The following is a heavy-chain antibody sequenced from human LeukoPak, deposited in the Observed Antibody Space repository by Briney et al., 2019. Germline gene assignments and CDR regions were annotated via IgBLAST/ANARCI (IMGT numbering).Heavy chain of an antibody. Sequence: GGSLRLSCAASGFTFSSYAMHWVRQAPGKGLEWVAVISYDGSNKYYADSVKGRFTISRDNSKNTLYLQMNSLRAEDTAVYYCASAVLRFLEWLLPTYYYYYGMDVWGQGTMVTVSS. CDR2: ISYDGSNK. D-gene: IGHD3-3*01. V-gene: IGHV3-30*04. CDR3: ASAVLRFLEWLLPTYYYYYGMDV. CDR1: GFTFSSYA. J-gene: IGHJ6*02.